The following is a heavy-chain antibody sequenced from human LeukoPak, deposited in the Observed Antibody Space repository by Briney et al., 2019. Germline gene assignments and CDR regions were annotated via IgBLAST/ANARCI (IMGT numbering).Heavy chain of an antibody. J-gene: IGHJ4*02. CDR3: ARHGTNAYSTVDY. V-gene: IGHV5-51*01. CDR2: ISPDDSQI. Sequence: GESLKISCKDSGYSFSNYWIAWVRQMPGKGLEWMGIISPDDSQIRYSPSFQGQVTISADKSISTAYLQWSSLKSSDTAMYYCARHGTNAYSTVDYWGQGTLVTVSS. CDR1: GYSFSNYW. D-gene: IGHD3-16*01.